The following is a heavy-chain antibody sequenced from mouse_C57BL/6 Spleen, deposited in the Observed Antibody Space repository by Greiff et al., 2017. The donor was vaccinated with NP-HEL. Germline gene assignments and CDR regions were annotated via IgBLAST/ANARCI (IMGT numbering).Heavy chain of an antibody. CDR3: ARAVVTGTMAY. J-gene: IGHJ3*01. D-gene: IGHD4-1*01. CDR2: ISSGSSTI. V-gene: IGHV5-17*01. CDR1: GFTFSDYG. Sequence: EVRLVESGGGLVKPGGSLKLSCAASGFTFSDYGMHWVRQAPEKGLEWVAYISSGSSTIYYADTVKGRFTISRDNAKNTLFLQMTSLRSEDTAMYYCARAVVTGTMAYWGQGTLVTVSA.